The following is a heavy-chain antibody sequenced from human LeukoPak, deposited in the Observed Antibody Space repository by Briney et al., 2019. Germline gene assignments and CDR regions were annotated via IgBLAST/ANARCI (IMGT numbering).Heavy chain of an antibody. CDR3: ARDSGFSGTQRGEY. Sequence: GGSLRLSCAASGFTFSNYWMSWVRQAPGKGLEWVANIKQDGSDKYYADSVKGRFTISRDNSKNTLYLQMNSLRAEDTAFYYCARDSGFSGTQRGEYWGQGTLVTVSS. CDR1: GFTFSNYW. V-gene: IGHV3-7*01. CDR2: IKQDGSDK. D-gene: IGHD3/OR15-3a*01. J-gene: IGHJ4*02.